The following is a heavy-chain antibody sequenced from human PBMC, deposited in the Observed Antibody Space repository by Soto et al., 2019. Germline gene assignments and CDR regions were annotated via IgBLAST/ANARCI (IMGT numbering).Heavy chain of an antibody. D-gene: IGHD2-15*01. CDR2: MLYSGLT. CDR3: APLSVSLSGPYGIHV. Sequence: ASETLSLTCSVSGYSVSSSDYYWAWIRQPPGKGLEWIGSMLYSGLTYYNPSLKSRVTPSVDTSKNQFSVRLNSVTASDTAVYYCAPLSVSLSGPYGIHVWGQGTTVTVS. V-gene: IGHV4-39*01. J-gene: IGHJ6*02. CDR1: GYSVSSSDYY.